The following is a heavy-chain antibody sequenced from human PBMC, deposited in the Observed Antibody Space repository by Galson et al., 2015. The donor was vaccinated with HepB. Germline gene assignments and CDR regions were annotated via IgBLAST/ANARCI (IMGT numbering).Heavy chain of an antibody. CDR2: IRSKAYGGTT. Sequence: SLRLSCAASGFTFGDYAMSWVRQAPGKGLEWVGFIRSKAYGGTTEYAASVKGRFTISRDDSKSIAYLQMNSLKTEDTAVYYCTKMDYGEAGSDYWGQGTLVTVSS. J-gene: IGHJ4*02. CDR1: GFTFGDYA. V-gene: IGHV3-49*04. D-gene: IGHD4-17*01. CDR3: TKMDYGEAGSDY.